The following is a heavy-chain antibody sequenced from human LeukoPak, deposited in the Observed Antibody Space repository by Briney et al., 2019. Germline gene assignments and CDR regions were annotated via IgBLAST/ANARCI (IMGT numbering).Heavy chain of an antibody. Sequence: QTGGSLRLSCAASGFTFSSYWMHWVRQAPGKGLVWVSRINSDGSSTSYADSVKGRFTISRDNAKNTLYLQMNSLRAEDTAVYYCARDQQSIAVAGTWPDYWGQGTLVTVSS. CDR3: ARDQQSIAVAGTWPDY. D-gene: IGHD6-19*01. CDR1: GFTFSSYW. V-gene: IGHV3-74*01. CDR2: INSDGSST. J-gene: IGHJ4*02.